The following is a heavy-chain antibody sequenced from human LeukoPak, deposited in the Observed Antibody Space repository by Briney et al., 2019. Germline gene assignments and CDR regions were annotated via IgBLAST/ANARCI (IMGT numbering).Heavy chain of an antibody. CDR1: GFTFSSYG. D-gene: IGHD3-10*01. Sequence: GGSLRLSCAASGFTFSSYGMHWVRQAPGKGLEWVAVIWYDGSNKYYADSVKGRFTISRDNSKNTLYLQMNSLRAEDTAVYYCARGAHYYGSGIIRDAFDIWGQGTTVTVSS. J-gene: IGHJ3*02. CDR3: ARGAHYYGSGIIRDAFDI. CDR2: IWYDGSNK. V-gene: IGHV3-33*01.